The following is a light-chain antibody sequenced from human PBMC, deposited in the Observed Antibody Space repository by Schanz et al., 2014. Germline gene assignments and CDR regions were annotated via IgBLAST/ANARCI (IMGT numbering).Light chain of an antibody. Sequence: QSVLTQPPSVSAAPGQKVTISCSGTTSSIGNNHVSWYQQLPGTAPKLLIYDDVKGPSGIPDRFSGSKSGTSATLGITGLQTGDEAEYYCATWDSSLNGVVFGGGTKLTVL. V-gene: IGLV1-51*01. CDR2: DDV. CDR3: ATWDSSLNGVV. CDR1: TSSIGNNH. J-gene: IGLJ2*01.